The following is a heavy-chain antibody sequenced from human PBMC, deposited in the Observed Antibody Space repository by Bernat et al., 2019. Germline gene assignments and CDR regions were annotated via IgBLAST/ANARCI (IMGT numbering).Heavy chain of an antibody. J-gene: IGHJ5*02. V-gene: IGHV3-33*08. Sequence: VQLLESGGGFVQPGGSLRLSCTASGFTFSSYAMSWVRQAPGKGLEWVAVIWSDGSNKYYADSVKGRFTISRDNSNNTLYLQMNSLRAEDTAVYYCARDQASNWFDPWGQGTLVTVSS. CDR2: IWSDGSNK. CDR1: GFTFSSYA. CDR3: ARDQASNWFDP.